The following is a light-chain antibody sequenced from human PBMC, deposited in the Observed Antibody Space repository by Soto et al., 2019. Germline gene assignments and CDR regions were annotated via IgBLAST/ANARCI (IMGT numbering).Light chain of an antibody. J-gene: IGKJ4*01. V-gene: IGKV3-11*01. CDR3: QQRRSWPIT. CDR1: QSLDSY. CDR2: DAS. Sequence: EIVLTQSPATLSLSPGERATLSCRASQSLDSYLAWYQQKPGQAPRLLIYDASNRATGTPARFSGSGSGTDFTLTISSLEPEDFAVYYCQQRRSWPITFGGGTTVEIK.